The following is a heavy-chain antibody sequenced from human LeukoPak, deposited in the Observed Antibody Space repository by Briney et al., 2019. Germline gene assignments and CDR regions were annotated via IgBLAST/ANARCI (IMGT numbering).Heavy chain of an antibody. Sequence: GGSLRLSCTASGFTFGDYAMSWVRQAPGKGLEWVGFIRSKAYGGTTEYAASVKGRFTISRDDSKSIAYLQMNSLKTEDTAVYYCTRGDDFWSGYYPDYWGQGTLVTVSS. CDR2: IRSKAYGGTT. D-gene: IGHD3-3*01. V-gene: IGHV3-49*04. J-gene: IGHJ4*02. CDR3: TRGDDFWSGYYPDY. CDR1: GFTFGDYA.